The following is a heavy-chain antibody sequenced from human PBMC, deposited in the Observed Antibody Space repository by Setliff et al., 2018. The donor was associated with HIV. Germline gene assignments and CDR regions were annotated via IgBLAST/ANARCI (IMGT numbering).Heavy chain of an antibody. CDR2: IYQNGNT. D-gene: IGHD3-22*01. J-gene: IGHJ4*02. V-gene: IGHV4-38-2*02. CDR3: ARQAWHYDRDGYFIDY. CDR1: GYFISNGYY. Sequence: SETLSLTCSVSGYFISNGYYWGWIRQPPGKGLEGVGTIYQNGNTYYSPSLESRVSVSMDMSRNQFSVKLNSATAADTAVYYCARQAWHYDRDGYFIDYWGRGKLVTVSS.